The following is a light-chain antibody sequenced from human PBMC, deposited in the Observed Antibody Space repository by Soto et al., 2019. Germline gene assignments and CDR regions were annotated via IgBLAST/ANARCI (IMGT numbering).Light chain of an antibody. CDR3: QQHRSWQVT. V-gene: IGKV3D-11*02. CDR1: QSINTY. Sequence: ENVFTQSPATLSLSPGEGATLSCRASQSINTYLAWYQQKPGQAPRLLIYDASKRATGIPARFSGSGSGTNFTLTISSLQTEDFAVYDCQQHRSWQVTFGKGNRRDIK. J-gene: IGKJ5*01. CDR2: DAS.